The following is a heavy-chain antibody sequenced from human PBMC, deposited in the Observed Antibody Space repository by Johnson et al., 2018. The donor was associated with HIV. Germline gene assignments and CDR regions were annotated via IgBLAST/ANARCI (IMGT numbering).Heavy chain of an antibody. CDR1: GFTFSSYA. V-gene: IGHV3-30*04. CDR3: AREGIAARLAAFDI. CDR2: ISYDGSNQ. D-gene: IGHD6-6*01. J-gene: IGHJ3*02. Sequence: QVQLVESGGGVVQPGRSLRLSCAASGFTFSSYAMHWVRQAPGKGLEWVAVISYDGSNQYYADSVKGRFTISRDNSKNTVYLQLNSRRAEDTAVYYCAREGIAARLAAFDIWGQGTMVTVSS.